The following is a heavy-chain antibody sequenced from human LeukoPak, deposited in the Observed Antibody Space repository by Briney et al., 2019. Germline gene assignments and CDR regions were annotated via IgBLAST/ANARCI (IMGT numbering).Heavy chain of an antibody. CDR1: GYTFTGYY. CDR2: INPNSGGT. J-gene: IGHJ6*03. D-gene: IGHD6-13*01. CDR3: ARDRIAAAVGGGYYYMDV. V-gene: IGHV1-2*02. Sequence: ASVKVSCKASGYTFTGYYIHWVRQAPGQGLEWMGWINPNSGGTNNAQKFQGRVTMTRDTSISTAYMELSRLRSDDTAVYYCARDRIAAAVGGGYYYMDVWGKGTTVTVSS.